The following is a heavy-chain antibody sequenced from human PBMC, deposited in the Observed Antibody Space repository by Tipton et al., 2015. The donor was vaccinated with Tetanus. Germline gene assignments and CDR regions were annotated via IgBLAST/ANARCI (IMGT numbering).Heavy chain of an antibody. Sequence: TLSLTCAVYGGSFSGYYWSWIRQPPGKGLEWIGEINHSGSTNYNPSLKSRVTISVDTSKNQFSLKLSSVTAADTVVYYCARDGWGLTNWFAPWGQGTLVTVSS. D-gene: IGHD7-27*01. CDR2: INHSGST. CDR3: ARDGWGLTNWFAP. V-gene: IGHV4-34*01. J-gene: IGHJ5*02. CDR1: GGSFSGYY.